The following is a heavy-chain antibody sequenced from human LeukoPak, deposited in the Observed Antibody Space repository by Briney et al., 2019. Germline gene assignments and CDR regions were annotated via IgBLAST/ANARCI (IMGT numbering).Heavy chain of an antibody. D-gene: IGHD4-17*01. CDR2: ISGSGGDT. Sequence: GGSLRLSCAASGFTFSNFLMTWVRQAPGKGPEWVSAISGSGGDTYYADSVKGRFTISRDNFKNTLYLQMNSLRPEDTAVYFCARAPGTTVIDISDWVFDYWGQGTLVTVSS. CDR3: ARAPGTTVIDISDWVFDY. J-gene: IGHJ4*02. V-gene: IGHV3-23*01. CDR1: GFTFSNFL.